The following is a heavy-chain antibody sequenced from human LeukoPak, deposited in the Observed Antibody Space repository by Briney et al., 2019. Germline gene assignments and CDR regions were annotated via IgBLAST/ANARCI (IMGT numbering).Heavy chain of an antibody. CDR1: GYTFTSYA. J-gene: IGHJ4*02. CDR3: ATLIAAAGTPGFDY. CDR2: SNTNTGNP. D-gene: IGHD6-13*01. V-gene: IGHV7-4-1*02. Sequence: GASVKVSCKASGYTFTSYAMNWVRQAPAHGLEWVGWSNTNTGNPTYAQGFTGRFVFSLDTSVSTAYLQISSLKAEDTAVYYCATLIAAAGTPGFDYWGQGTLVTVSS.